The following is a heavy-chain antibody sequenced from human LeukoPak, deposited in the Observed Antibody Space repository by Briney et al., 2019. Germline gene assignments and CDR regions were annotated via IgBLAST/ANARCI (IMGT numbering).Heavy chain of an antibody. CDR1: GGSISSSNYY. CDR3: ARVVRIQLWQREYYFDY. CDR2: IYTSEST. Sequence: SQTLSLTCSVSGGSISSSNYYWSWIRQPAGKGLEWIGRIYTSESTNYNPSLKSRVTISVDTSRNQFSLKLSSVTAADTAVYYCARVVRIQLWQREYYFDYWGQGTLVTVSS. V-gene: IGHV4-61*02. J-gene: IGHJ4*02. D-gene: IGHD5-18*01.